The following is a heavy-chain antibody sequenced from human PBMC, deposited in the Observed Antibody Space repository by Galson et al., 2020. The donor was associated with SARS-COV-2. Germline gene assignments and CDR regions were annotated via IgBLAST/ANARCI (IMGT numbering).Heavy chain of an antibody. V-gene: IGHV3-23*01. Sequence: GGSLRLSGAASGFTFSSYAMHWVRQAPGKGLEWVSDISGSGGSTNYADSVKGRFTISRDNSKNTLYLQMNSLRAEDTAVYYCARAPDYYYYYMDVWGKGTTVTISS. CDR1: GFTFSSYA. CDR3: ARAPDYYYYYMDV. J-gene: IGHJ6*03. CDR2: ISGSGGST.